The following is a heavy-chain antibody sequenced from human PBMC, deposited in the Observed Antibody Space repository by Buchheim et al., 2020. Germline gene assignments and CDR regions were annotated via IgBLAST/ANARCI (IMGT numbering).Heavy chain of an antibody. J-gene: IGHJ6*02. V-gene: IGHV4-61*02. CDR3: AAKYGMDV. CDR2: IYTSGST. Sequence: QVQLQESGPGLVKPSQTLSLTCTVPGGSISSGSYYWSWIRQPAGKGLEWIGRIYTSGSTNYNPSLKSRVTISVDTSKNQFSLKLSSVTAADTAVYYCAAKYGMDVWGQGTT. CDR1: GGSISSGSYY.